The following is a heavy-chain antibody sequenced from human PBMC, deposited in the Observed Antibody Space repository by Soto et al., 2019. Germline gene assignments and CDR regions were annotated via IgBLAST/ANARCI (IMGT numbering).Heavy chain of an antibody. V-gene: IGHV4-30-4*01. CDR1: GGSISSGDYY. Sequence: SETLSLTCTVSGGSISSGDYYWSWIRQPPGKGLEWIGYIYYSGSTYYNPSLKSRVTISVDTSKNQFSLKLSSVTAADTAVYYCARSSRYQLLFVGAFDIWGQGTMVTVSS. CDR3: ARSSRYQLLFVGAFDI. CDR2: IYYSGST. J-gene: IGHJ3*02. D-gene: IGHD2-2*01.